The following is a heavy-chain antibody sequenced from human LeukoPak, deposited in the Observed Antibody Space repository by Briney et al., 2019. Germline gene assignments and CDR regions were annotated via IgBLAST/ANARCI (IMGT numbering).Heavy chain of an antibody. Sequence: GGSLRLSCAASGFTLRSYTMNWVRQAPGKGLEWVSSIGISSNKIYYADSVKGRFIISRDNAKNSVYLQMNSLRAEDTAVYYCARDRGYGGGDCYSLPAGMDVWGQGTTVTVSS. CDR1: GFTLRSYT. J-gene: IGHJ6*02. CDR3: ARDRGYGGGDCYSLPAGMDV. D-gene: IGHD2-21*02. CDR2: IGISSNKI. V-gene: IGHV3-21*01.